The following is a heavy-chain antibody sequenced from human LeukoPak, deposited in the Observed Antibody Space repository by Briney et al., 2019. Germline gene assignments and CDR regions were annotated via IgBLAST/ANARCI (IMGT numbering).Heavy chain of an antibody. Sequence: SETLSLTCAVYGGSFSGYYWSWICQPPGKGLEWIREINHSGSTNYNPSLKSRVTISVDTSKNQFSLKLSSVTAADTAVYYCARAYIAAAGSGWFDPWGQGTLVTVSS. CDR3: ARAYIAAAGSGWFDP. J-gene: IGHJ5*02. V-gene: IGHV4-34*01. D-gene: IGHD6-13*01. CDR1: GGSFSGYY. CDR2: INHSGST.